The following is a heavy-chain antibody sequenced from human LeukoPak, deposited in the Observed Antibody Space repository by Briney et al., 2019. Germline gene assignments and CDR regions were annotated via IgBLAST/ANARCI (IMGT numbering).Heavy chain of an antibody. CDR3: ARQTGSGLFILP. D-gene: IGHD3/OR15-3a*01. V-gene: IGHV4-34*01. J-gene: IGHJ4*02. CDR2: INHSGSTT. CDR1: GGSFSDYY. Sequence: SETLSLTCAVYGGSFSDYYWSWIRQSPGKGLEWIGEINHSGSTTNYNPSLKNRVTISVDTSKNQFSLKLTSVTAADTAVYYCARQTGSGLFILPGGQGTLVTVSS.